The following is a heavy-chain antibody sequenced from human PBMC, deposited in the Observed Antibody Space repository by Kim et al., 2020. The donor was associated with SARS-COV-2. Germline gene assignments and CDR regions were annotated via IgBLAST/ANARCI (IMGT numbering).Heavy chain of an antibody. CDR1: GFTFSSYA. J-gene: IGHJ4*02. CDR3: AKELQYYFDY. V-gene: IGHV3-23*01. D-gene: IGHD1-1*01. CDR2: ISGSGGST. Sequence: GGSLRLSCAASGFTFSSYAMSWVRQAPGKGLEWVSGISGSGGSTYYADSVKGRFTISRHNSKNTLYLQMNSLRVEDTAVYYCAKELQYYFDYWGQGTLVTVSS.